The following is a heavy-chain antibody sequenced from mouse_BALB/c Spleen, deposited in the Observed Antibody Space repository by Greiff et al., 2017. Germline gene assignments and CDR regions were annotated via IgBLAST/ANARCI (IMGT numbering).Heavy chain of an antibody. V-gene: IGHV1S29*02. CDR1: GYTFTDYN. Sequence: VQLKQSGPELVKPGASVKISCKASGYTFTDYNMHWVKQSHGKSLEWIGYIYPYNGGTGYNQKFKSKATLTVDNSSSTAYMELRSLTSEDSAVYYCARNYGEPSFDYWGQGTTLTVSS. J-gene: IGHJ2*01. CDR3: ARNYGEPSFDY. D-gene: IGHD1-2*01. CDR2: IYPYNGGT.